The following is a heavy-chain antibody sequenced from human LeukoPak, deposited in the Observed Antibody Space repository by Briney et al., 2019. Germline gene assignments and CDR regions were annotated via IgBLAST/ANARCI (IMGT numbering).Heavy chain of an antibody. V-gene: IGHV3-23*01. D-gene: IGHD6-19*01. CDR2: ISGSGGST. CDR1: GFTFSSYA. J-gene: IGHJ4*02. Sequence: GGSLRLSCAASGFTFSSYAMSWVRQAPGKGLEWVSAISGSGGSTYYADSVKGRFTISRDNSKNTLYLQMSSLRAEDTAVYYCAKTYGSGWYQGYWGQGTLVTVSS. CDR3: AKTYGSGWYQGY.